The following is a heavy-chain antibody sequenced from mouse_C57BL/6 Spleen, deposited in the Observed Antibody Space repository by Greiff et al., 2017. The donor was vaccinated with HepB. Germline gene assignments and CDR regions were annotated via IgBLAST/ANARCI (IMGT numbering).Heavy chain of an antibody. CDR2: ISDGGSYT. Sequence: EVNLVESGGGLVKPGGSLKLSCAASGFTFSSYAMSWVRQTPEKRLEWVATISDGGSYTYYPDNVKGRFTISRDNAKNNLYLQMSHLKSEDTAMYYCARENYGSSRYYFDYWGQGTTLTVSS. CDR3: ARENYGSSRYYFDY. D-gene: IGHD1-1*01. V-gene: IGHV5-4*01. CDR1: GFTFSSYA. J-gene: IGHJ2*01.